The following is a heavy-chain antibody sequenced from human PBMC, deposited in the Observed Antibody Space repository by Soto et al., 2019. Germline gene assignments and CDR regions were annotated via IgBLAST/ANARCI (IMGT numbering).Heavy chain of an antibody. V-gene: IGHV3-64*02. CDR1: GFTFGSYN. J-gene: IGHJ4*02. D-gene: IGHD2-15*01. CDR2: ISRSGDRT. Sequence: EVQLVESGEGLVQPGGSLRLSYAASGFTFGSYNIHWIRQAPGKGLEFVSAISRSGDRTYYADSVKGRFTITRDNSKNTVWLQMGSLRAKDMAVYYCARARCSSGQCYYFDYWGRGALVSVSS. CDR3: ARARCSSGQCYYFDY.